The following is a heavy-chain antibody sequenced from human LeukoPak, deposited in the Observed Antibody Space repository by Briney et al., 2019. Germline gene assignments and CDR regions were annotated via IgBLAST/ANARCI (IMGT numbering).Heavy chain of an antibody. J-gene: IGHJ4*02. CDR3: ATVGGSSSSAEFDY. CDR1: GYTLTELS. D-gene: IGHD6-6*01. V-gene: IGHV1-24*01. Sequence: ASVKVSCKVSGYTLTELSMHWVRQAPGKGLEWMGGFDPEDGETIYAQKFQGRVTMTEDTSTDTAYMELSSLRSEDTAVYYCATVGGSSSSAEFDYWGQGTLVTVSS. CDR2: FDPEDGET.